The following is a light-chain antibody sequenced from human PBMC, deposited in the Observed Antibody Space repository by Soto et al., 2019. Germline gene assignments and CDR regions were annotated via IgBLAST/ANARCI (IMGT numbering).Light chain of an antibody. J-gene: IGKJ3*01. Sequence: DIQMTQSPSFLSASVGDRVTITCRASQSISRHLNWYQQKPGRAPNLLIYAASSLQSGVPSRFSGSGSGTDFNLTVSSLQPEDFATYYCQQSYSSPPLFTFGPGTKVD. CDR1: QSISRH. V-gene: IGKV1-39*01. CDR3: QQSYSSPPLFT. CDR2: AAS.